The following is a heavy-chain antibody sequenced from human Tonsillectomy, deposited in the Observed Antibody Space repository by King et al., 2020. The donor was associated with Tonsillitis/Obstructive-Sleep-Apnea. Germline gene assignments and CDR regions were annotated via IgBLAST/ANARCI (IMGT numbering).Heavy chain of an antibody. CDR1: GYTFTGYY. V-gene: IGHV1-2*02. CDR3: ARASGYSTDL. J-gene: IGHJ5*02. CDR2: INPNSGGT. D-gene: IGHD5-12*01. Sequence: VQLVESGAEVKKPGASVKVSCTASGYTFTGYYLHWVRQAPGQGLEWMGWINPNSGGTKYVQKFQGRVTMTRDTSISAAYMELSSLRSDDTAVYYCARASGYSTDLWGQGTLVTVSS.